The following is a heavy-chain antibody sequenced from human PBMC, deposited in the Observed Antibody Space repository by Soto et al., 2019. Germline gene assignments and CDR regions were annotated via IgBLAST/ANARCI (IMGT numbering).Heavy chain of an antibody. V-gene: IGHV3-72*01. CDR3: ARDQYCGGSNCYRTGMDV. Sequence: DVQLVESGGGLVQPGGSLRLSCAASGFTFSDHYMDWVRQAPGKGLEWVGRTRNQLTGYTTEYDASGKGRFTISGDDSKNSLYLQMKSVKDEDTAVYYGARDQYCGGSNCYRTGMDVWGQGTTVTVSS. D-gene: IGHD2-2*01. CDR1: GFTFSDHY. J-gene: IGHJ6*02. CDR2: TRNQLTGYTT.